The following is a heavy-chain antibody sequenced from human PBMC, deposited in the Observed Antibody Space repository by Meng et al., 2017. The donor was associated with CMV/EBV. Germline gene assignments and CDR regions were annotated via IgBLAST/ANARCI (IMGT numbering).Heavy chain of an antibody. Sequence: GESLKISCAASGFTFSDYYMSSIRQAPGKGLEWVSYISSSGSTIYYADSVKGRFTISRDNAKNSLYLQMNSLRAEDTAVYYCARVAPWGYSYGFTHPFFDYWGQGTLVTVSS. CDR1: GFTFSDYY. D-gene: IGHD5-18*01. J-gene: IGHJ4*02. V-gene: IGHV3-11*01. CDR2: ISSSGSTI. CDR3: ARVAPWGYSYGFTHPFFDY.